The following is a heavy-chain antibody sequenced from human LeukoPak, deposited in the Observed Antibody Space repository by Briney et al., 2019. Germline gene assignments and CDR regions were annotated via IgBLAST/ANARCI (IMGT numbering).Heavy chain of an antibody. J-gene: IGHJ5*02. V-gene: IGHV1-2*02. CDR1: GYTFTGYY. CDR3: ARDFLYYYGSGSYAAPAANWFDP. Sequence: ASVKVSCKASGYTFTGYYMHWVRQAPGQGLEWMGWINPNSGGTNYAQKFQGRVTMTRDTSISTAYMELSRLRSDDTAVYYCARDFLYYYGSGSYAAPAANWFDPWGQGTLVTVSS. CDR2: INPNSGGT. D-gene: IGHD3-10*01.